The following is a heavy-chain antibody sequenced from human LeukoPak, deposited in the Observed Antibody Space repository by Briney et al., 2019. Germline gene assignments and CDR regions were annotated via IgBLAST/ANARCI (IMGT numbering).Heavy chain of an antibody. V-gene: IGHV4-39*07. CDR1: GGSISSSSYY. Sequence: SETLSLTCTVSGGSISSSSYYWGWIRQPPGKGLEWIGSIYCSGSTYYNPSLKSRVTISVDTSKNQFSLKLSSVTAADTAVYYCARRPQITMVRGVIIRYFDYWGQGTLVTVSS. D-gene: IGHD3-10*01. J-gene: IGHJ4*02. CDR2: IYCSGST. CDR3: ARRPQITMVRGVIIRYFDY.